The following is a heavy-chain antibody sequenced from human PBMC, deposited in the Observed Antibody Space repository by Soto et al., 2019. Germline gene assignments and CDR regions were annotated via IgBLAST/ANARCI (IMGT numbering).Heavy chain of an antibody. CDR2: TYYRSKWYN. J-gene: IGHJ3*02. CDR3: ARDHEGLHSSSWYCDAYDI. CDR1: GDSVSSNSAA. Sequence: PSQTLSLTCAISGDSVSSNSAAWNWIRQSPSRGLEWLGRTYYRSKWYNDYAVSVKSRITINPDTSKNQFSLQLNSVTPEDTAVYYCARDHEGLHSSSWYCDAYDIWGQGTMVTVSS. V-gene: IGHV6-1*01. D-gene: IGHD6-13*01.